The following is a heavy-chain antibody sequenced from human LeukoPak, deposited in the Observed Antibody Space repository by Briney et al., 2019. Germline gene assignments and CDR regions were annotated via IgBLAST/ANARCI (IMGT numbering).Heavy chain of an antibody. CDR1: GYTFTNYA. CDR3: ARGSYFYGSGSFMGSDY. D-gene: IGHD3-10*01. V-gene: IGHV1-3*01. CDR2: INAGNGNT. J-gene: IGHJ4*02. Sequence: ASVKVSCKASGYTFTNYAVHWVRQAPGQRLEWMGWINAGNGNTEYSQNFQDRATITRDTSATTAYMELSSLRSEDTAVYYCARGSYFYGSGSFMGSDYWGQGTLVTVSS.